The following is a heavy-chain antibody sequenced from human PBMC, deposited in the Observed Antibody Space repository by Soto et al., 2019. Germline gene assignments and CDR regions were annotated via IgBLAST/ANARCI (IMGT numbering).Heavy chain of an antibody. CDR3: ARAMFYYDSSGYYQFDI. CDR2: IWYDGSNK. D-gene: IGHD3-22*01. CDR1: GFTFSSYG. J-gene: IGHJ3*02. Sequence: QVQLVESGGGVVQPGRSLRLSFAVSGFTFSSYGMHWVRQAPGKGLEWVAVIWYDGSNKYYADSVKGRFTISRDNSKNTLYLQMNSLRAEDTAVYYCARAMFYYDSSGYYQFDIWGQGTMVTVSS. V-gene: IGHV3-33*01.